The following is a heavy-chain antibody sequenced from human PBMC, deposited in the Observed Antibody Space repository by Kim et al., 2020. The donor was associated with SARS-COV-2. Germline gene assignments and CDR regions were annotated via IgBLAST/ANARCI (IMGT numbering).Heavy chain of an antibody. CDR1: GFTFSSYG. D-gene: IGHD4-17*01. CDR2: IWYDGSNK. Sequence: GGSLRLSCAASGFTFSSYGMHWVRQAPGKGLEWVAVIWYDGSNKYYADSVKGRFTISRDNSKNTLYLQMNSLRAEDTAVYYCARAPDYGDYEAYFDYWGQGTLVTVSS. V-gene: IGHV3-33*01. CDR3: ARAPDYGDYEAYFDY. J-gene: IGHJ4*02.